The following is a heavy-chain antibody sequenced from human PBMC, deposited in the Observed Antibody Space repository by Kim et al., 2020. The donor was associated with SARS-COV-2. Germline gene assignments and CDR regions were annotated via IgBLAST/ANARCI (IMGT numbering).Heavy chain of an antibody. V-gene: IGHV3-30*18. CDR3: AKEGRTGRTDQLPEWYLDL. Sequence: GGSLRLSCAVSGFPFSNYAMYWVRQAPGKGLIWVALISYDGSKKYYADSVKGRFTISRDNSKNTVYLQMNSLRVEDTAIYYCAKEGRTGRTDQLPEWYLDLWGRGTLVTVSS. J-gene: IGHJ2*01. CDR2: ISYDGSKK. CDR1: GFPFSNYA. D-gene: IGHD1-1*01.